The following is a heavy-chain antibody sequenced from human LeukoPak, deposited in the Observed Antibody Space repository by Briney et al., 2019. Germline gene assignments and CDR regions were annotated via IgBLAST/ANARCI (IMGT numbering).Heavy chain of an antibody. V-gene: IGHV3-66*01. CDR3: ARTSVGVPIDY. D-gene: IGHD1-26*01. Sequence: GGSLRLSCAASGFTVSSNYMSWVRQAPGKGLEWVSVIYSGGSTYYADSVKGRFTISRDNSKNTLYLQMNSLRAEDTAVYYCARTSVGVPIDYWAREPWSPSPQ. J-gene: IGHJ4*02. CDR1: GFTVSSNY. CDR2: IYSGGST.